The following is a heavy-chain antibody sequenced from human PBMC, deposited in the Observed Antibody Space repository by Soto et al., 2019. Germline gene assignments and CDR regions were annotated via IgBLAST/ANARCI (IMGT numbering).Heavy chain of an antibody. CDR2: ISAYNGNT. CDR3: ARGSSYDILTGYPTPGAFDI. D-gene: IGHD3-9*01. V-gene: IGHV1-18*01. Sequence: QVQLVQSGAEVKKPGASVKFSCKASGYTFTSYGISWVRQAPGQGLEWMGWISAYNGNTNYAQKLQGRVTMTTDTSTSTAYMELRRLRSDDTAVYYCARGSSYDILTGYPTPGAFDIWGQGTMVTVSS. J-gene: IGHJ3*02. CDR1: GYTFTSYG.